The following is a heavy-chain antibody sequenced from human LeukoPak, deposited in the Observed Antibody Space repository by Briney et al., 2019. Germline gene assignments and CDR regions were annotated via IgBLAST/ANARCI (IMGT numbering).Heavy chain of an antibody. D-gene: IGHD6-19*01. J-gene: IGHJ6*02. CDR3: TRDLAAVPGPRMDV. CDR2: INTDGSER. CDR1: GFRFSRYY. Sequence: GSLRLLRAGSGFRFSRYYMSWGRQASGKGPGWGALINTDGSERYYVDSVKGRFTISRDNAKNSLYLQMDSLRDDDTAMYFCTRDLAAVPGPRMDVWGQGTTVTVSS. V-gene: IGHV3-7*03.